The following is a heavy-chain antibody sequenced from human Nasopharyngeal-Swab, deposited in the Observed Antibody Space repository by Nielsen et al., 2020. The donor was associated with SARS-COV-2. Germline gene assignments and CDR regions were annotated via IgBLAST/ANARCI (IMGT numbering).Heavy chain of an antibody. D-gene: IGHD5-12*01. CDR3: AGDGAYSGYDWTY. Sequence: LSCTVSGGAFTSTSHYWGWIRQPPGKGLEWIGCVSYRGSTYHNPSLKSRVTVSVDTSKNQFSLKLTSLTAADTAVYYCAGDGAYSGYDWTYWGQGTLVTVSS. CDR1: GGAFTSTSHY. J-gene: IGHJ4*02. V-gene: IGHV4-39*07. CDR2: VSYRGST.